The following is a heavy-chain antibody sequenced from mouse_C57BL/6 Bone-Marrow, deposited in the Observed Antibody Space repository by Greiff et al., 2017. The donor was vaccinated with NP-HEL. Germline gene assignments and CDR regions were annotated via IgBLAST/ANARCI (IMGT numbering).Heavy chain of an antibody. V-gene: IGHV1-80*01. Sequence: QVQLQQSGAELVKPGASVKISCKASGYAFSSYWMNWVKQRPGKGLEWIGQIYPGDGDTNYTGKFKDKASLTADKSTSTAYMPLSSLASEDSAVYFCARGAYWGRGTLVTVSA. J-gene: IGHJ3*01. CDR2: IYPGDGDT. CDR1: GYAFSSYW. CDR3: ARGAY.